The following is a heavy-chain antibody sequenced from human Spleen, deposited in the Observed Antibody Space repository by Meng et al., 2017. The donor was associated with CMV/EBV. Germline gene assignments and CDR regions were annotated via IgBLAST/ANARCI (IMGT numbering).Heavy chain of an antibody. Sequence: SETLSLTCTVSGGSISTGSYYWGWIRQPPGKGLEWIGSLYYSGGIYYNLSFKSRVTISVDTSKNQFSLKLNSVTAADTAVYYCAREFLHSGGYYAFDYWGQGALVTVSS. CDR3: AREFLHSGGYYAFDY. J-gene: IGHJ4*02. CDR1: GGSISTGSYY. D-gene: IGHD3-22*01. CDR2: LYYSGGI. V-gene: IGHV4-39*02.